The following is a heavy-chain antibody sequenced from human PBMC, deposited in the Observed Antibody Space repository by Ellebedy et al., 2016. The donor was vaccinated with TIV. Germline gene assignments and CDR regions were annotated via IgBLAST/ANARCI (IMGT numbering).Heavy chain of an antibody. CDR3: ARVYDFWSGLGYMDV. Sequence: ASVKVSCXASGYTFTGYYMHWVRQAPGQGLEWMGWINPNSGNTGYAQKFQGRVTMTRNTSISTAYMELSSLRSEDTAVYYCARVYDFWSGLGYMDVWGKGTTVTVSS. CDR1: GYTFTGYY. V-gene: IGHV1-8*02. D-gene: IGHD3-3*01. CDR2: INPNSGNT. J-gene: IGHJ6*03.